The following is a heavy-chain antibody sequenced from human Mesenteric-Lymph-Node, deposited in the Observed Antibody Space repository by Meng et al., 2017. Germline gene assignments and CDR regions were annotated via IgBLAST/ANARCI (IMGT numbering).Heavy chain of an antibody. J-gene: IGHJ4*02. Sequence: QVQLQQWGAGLLKPSETLPLTCAVHGGSFSGYYWSWIRQPPGKGLEWIGEINHSGSTNSNPSLKSRVTISVDTSKNQFSLKLSSVTAADTAVYYCARGGGNSWYIDYWGQGTLVTVSS. CDR1: GGSFSGYY. CDR3: ARGGGNSWYIDY. CDR2: INHSGST. V-gene: IGHV4-34*01. D-gene: IGHD6-13*01.